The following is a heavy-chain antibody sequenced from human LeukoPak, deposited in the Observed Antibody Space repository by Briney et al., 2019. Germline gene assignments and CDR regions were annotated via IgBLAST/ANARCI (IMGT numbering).Heavy chain of an antibody. D-gene: IGHD3-10*01. CDR1: GGTFSSYA. CDR3: AGHYGSGSYYNLYYSDY. J-gene: IGHJ4*02. Sequence: SVKVSCKASGGTFSSYAISWVRQAPGQGLEWMGGIIPIFGTANYAQKFQGRVTITADESTSTAYMELSSLRSEDTAVYYCAGHYGSGSYYNLYYSDYWGQGTLVTVSS. CDR2: IIPIFGTA. V-gene: IGHV1-69*13.